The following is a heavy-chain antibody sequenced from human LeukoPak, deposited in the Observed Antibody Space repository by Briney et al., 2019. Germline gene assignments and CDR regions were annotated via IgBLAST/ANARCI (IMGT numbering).Heavy chain of an antibody. D-gene: IGHD1-14*01. J-gene: IGHJ4*02. CDR1: NHSLRSNYY. CDR3: ARAVGPDRPFDY. V-gene: IGHV4-38-2*02. Sequence: SETLSLTCTVSNHSLRSNYYWGWIRQPPGKGLEWIGNVYHSGITHYNPSLKSRVTISVDTSKNHFSLTLRSVTAADTAVFYCARAVGPDRPFDYWGQGTLVTVSS. CDR2: VYHSGIT.